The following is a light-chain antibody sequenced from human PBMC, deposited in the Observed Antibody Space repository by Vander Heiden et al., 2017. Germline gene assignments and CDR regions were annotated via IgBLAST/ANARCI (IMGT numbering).Light chain of an antibody. CDR1: QSISSW. J-gene: IGKJ1*01. CDR2: KAS. Sequence: DIQMTQPPSTLSASVGDRVTITCRASQSISSWLAWYQQKPGKAPKLLIYKASTLESGVPSRFSGSGSGTDFTLTISSLQPDDFATYYCQQHDSFPETFGQGTKVEIK. V-gene: IGKV1-5*03. CDR3: QQHDSFPET.